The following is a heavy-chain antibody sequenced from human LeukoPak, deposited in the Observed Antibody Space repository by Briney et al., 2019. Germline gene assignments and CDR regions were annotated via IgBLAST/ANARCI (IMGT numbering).Heavy chain of an antibody. CDR2: MNPNSGNT. CDR1: GYTFTSYD. V-gene: IGHV1-8*03. Sequence: GASVKVSCKASGYTFTSYDINWVRQATGQGLEWMGWMNPNSGNTGYAQKFQGRVTITRNTSISTAYMELSSLRSEDTAVYYCARRIRYYYDSSGYYYIDWFDPWGQGTLVTVSS. J-gene: IGHJ5*02. CDR3: ARRIRYYYDSSGYYYIDWFDP. D-gene: IGHD3-22*01.